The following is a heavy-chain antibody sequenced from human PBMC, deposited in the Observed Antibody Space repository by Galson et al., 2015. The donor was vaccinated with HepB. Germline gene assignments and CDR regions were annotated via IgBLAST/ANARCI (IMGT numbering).Heavy chain of an antibody. V-gene: IGHV3-23*01. Sequence: SLRLSCAASGFTFSSYAMSWVRQAPGKGLEWVSAISGSGGSTYYADSVKGRFTISRDNSKNTLYLQMNSLRAEDTAVYYCAKGGASSIFGVVIIPVDYWGQGTLVTVSS. CDR3: AKGGASSIFGVVIIPVDY. D-gene: IGHD3-3*01. J-gene: IGHJ4*02. CDR1: GFTFSSYA. CDR2: ISGSGGST.